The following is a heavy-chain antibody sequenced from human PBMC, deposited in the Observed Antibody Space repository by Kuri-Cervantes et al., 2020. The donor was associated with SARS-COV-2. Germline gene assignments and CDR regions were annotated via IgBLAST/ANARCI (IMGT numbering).Heavy chain of an antibody. J-gene: IGHJ4*02. CDR1: GYTFTSYY. CDR2: INPSGGST. Sequence: ASVKVSCKASGYTFTSYYMHWVRQAPGQGLEWMGIINPSGGSTSYAQKFQGRVTMTRDTSTSTVYMELSSLRSEDTAVYYCARDWGQSRYDFWSGYALGYWGQGTLVTGSS. V-gene: IGHV1-46*01. CDR3: ARDWGQSRYDFWSGYALGY. D-gene: IGHD3-3*01.